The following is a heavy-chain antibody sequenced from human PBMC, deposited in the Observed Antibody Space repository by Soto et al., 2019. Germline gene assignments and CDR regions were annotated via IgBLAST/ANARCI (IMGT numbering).Heavy chain of an antibody. J-gene: IGHJ4*02. CDR2: IYYSGST. V-gene: IGHV4-31*03. Sequence: SETLSLTCTVSGGSICSGGYYWSWIRQHPGKGLEWIGYIYYSGSTYYNPSLKSRVTISVDTSKNQLSLKLSSVTAADTAVYYCARETAAAGSVDWGQGTLVTVSS. CDR3: ARETAAAGSVD. CDR1: GGSICSGGYY. D-gene: IGHD6-13*01.